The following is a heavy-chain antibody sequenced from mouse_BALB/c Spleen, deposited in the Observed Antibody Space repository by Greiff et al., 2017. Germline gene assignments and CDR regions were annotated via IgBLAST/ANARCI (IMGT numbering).Heavy chain of an antibody. CDR3: ARDGGRRGVDY. Sequence: EVMLVESGGGLVQPGGSRKLSCAASGFTFSSFGMHWVRQAPEKGLEWVAYISSGSSTIYYADTVKGRFTISRDNPKNTLFLQMTSLRSEDTAMYYCARDGGRRGVDYWGQGTTVTVSS. D-gene: IGHD2-12*01. CDR2: ISSGSSTI. V-gene: IGHV5-17*02. CDR1: GFTFSSFG. J-gene: IGHJ2*01.